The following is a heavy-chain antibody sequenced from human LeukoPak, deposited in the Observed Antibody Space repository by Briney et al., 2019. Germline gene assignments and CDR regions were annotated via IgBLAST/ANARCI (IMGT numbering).Heavy chain of an antibody. CDR2: IKNDGSEK. J-gene: IGHJ4*02. V-gene: IGHV3-7*01. D-gene: IGHD5-12*01. CDR3: TRDSGLTGYDLLDY. Sequence: GGSLRLSCAASGFPFSTYWITWVRQAPGKGLEWVANIKNDGSEKYYVDSVKGRFTISRDNAENSLFLQMNSLRVEDTAIYYCTRDSGLTGYDLLDYWGQGPLVTVSS. CDR1: GFPFSTYW.